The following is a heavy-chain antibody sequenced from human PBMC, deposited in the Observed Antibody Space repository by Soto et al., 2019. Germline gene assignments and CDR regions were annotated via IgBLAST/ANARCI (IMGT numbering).Heavy chain of an antibody. D-gene: IGHD6-6*01. Sequence: QVQLVESGGGVVQPGKSLRLSCAASGFTFSSYAMHWARQAPGKGLEWVTVISIRGGDEYYAESVRGRFTISRDDSKNTLYLQMDSLRVEDTAVYYGARGTIVARQHLYYWGQGTLVTVSS. J-gene: IGHJ4*02. CDR1: GFTFSSYA. CDR2: ISIRGGDE. V-gene: IGHV3-30*03. CDR3: ARGTIVARQHLYY.